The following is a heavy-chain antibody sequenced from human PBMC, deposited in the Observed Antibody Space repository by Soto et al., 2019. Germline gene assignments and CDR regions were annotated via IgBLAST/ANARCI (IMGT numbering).Heavy chain of an antibody. CDR3: ARRHLRYFDRNFDY. Sequence: QVQLVQSGAEVKKPGASVKVSCKASGYTFTSYDINWVRQATGQGLEWMGWMNPNSGNTGYAQKFQGRVTMTRNTSISTAYMELSSLRSEDTAMYYCARRHLRYFDRNFDYWGQGTLVTVSS. D-gene: IGHD3-9*01. CDR1: GYTFTSYD. CDR2: MNPNSGNT. V-gene: IGHV1-8*01. J-gene: IGHJ4*02.